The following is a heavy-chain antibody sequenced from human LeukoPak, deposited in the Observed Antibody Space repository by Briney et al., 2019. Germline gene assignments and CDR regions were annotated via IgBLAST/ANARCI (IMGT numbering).Heavy chain of an antibody. J-gene: IGHJ4*02. CDR1: GFTFSSYS. V-gene: IGHV3-21*01. CDR2: ISSSSSYI. CDR3: ARAEEPVSGNLDY. Sequence: GGSLRLSCAASGFTFSSYSMNWVRHAPGPGLEWVSSISSSSSYIYYADSVKGRITISRDNAKNSLYLQMNSLRAEDTAVYYCARAEEPVSGNLDYWGQGTLVTVSS. D-gene: IGHD4-23*01.